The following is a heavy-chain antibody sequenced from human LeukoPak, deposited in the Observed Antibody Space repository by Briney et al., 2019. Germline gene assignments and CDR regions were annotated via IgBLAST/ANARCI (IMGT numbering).Heavy chain of an antibody. D-gene: IGHD6-13*01. CDR1: GGSISSSSYY. CDR3: ARSPRTPGIPHY. V-gene: IGHV4-61*05. J-gene: IGHJ4*02. CDR2: IYYSGST. Sequence: SETLSLTCTVSGGSISSSSYYWSWIRQPPGKGLEWIGYIYYSGSTNYNPSLKSRVTISVDTSKNQFSLKLSSVTAADTAVYYCARSPRTPGIPHYWGQGTLVTVSS.